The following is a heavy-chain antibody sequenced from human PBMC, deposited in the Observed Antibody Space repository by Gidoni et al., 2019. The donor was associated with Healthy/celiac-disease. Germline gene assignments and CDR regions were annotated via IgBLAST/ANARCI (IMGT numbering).Heavy chain of an antibody. CDR2: ISYDGSNK. V-gene: IGHV3-30*04. CDR3: ARAGGRGGYLDY. D-gene: IGHD2-15*01. Sequence: QVQLVESGGGVVQPGRSLRLSCAASGFTFSSYAMHWVRQAPGKGLEWVAVISYDGSNKDYADSVKGRFTISRDNSKNTLYLQMNSLRAEDTAVYYCARAGGRGGYLDYWGQGTLVTVSS. J-gene: IGHJ4*02. CDR1: GFTFSSYA.